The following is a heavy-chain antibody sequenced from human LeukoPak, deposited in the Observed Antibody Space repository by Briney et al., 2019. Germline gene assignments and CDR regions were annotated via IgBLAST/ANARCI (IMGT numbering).Heavy chain of an antibody. V-gene: IGHV4-59*08. J-gene: IGHJ3*02. CDR3: TRRYTYDAFDI. Sequence: SETLSLTCTVSGGSISSYYWSWIRQPPGKGLEWIGYIYYSGSTNYNPSLKNRVTISVDTSKNQFSLKLSSVTAADTAVYYCTRRYTYDAFDIWGQGTMVTVSS. CDR2: IYYSGST. CDR1: GGSISSYY. D-gene: IGHD2-2*02.